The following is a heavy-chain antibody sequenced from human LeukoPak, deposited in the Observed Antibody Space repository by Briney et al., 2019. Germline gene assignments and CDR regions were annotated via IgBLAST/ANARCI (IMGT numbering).Heavy chain of an antibody. V-gene: IGHV1-69*06. D-gene: IGHD2-21*01. Sequence: ASVKVSCKVSGYTLTELSMHWVRQAPGQGLEWMGGIIPIFGTANYAQKFQGRVTITADKSTSTAYMELSSLRSEDTAVYYCARLCSIRWCLHDWFDPWGQGTLVTVSS. CDR2: IIPIFGTA. CDR3: ARLCSIRWCLHDWFDP. J-gene: IGHJ5*02. CDR1: GYTLTELS.